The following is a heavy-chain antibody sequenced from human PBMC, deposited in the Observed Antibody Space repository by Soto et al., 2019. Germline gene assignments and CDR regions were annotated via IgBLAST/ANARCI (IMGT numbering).Heavy chain of an antibody. D-gene: IGHD4-4*01. V-gene: IGHV1-18*04. CDR1: GYIFTNYG. J-gene: IGHJ4*02. CDR2: MNAYNGNS. Sequence: QVQLVQSGAEVKKPGASVKVSCKASGYIFTNYGISWVRQAPGQGLEWMGWMNAYNGNSNYAQKVQGRATMTTDKSTNTAYMELRTLRSDDTAVYFCASAQTPTASDYWGQGTLVTVSS. CDR3: ASAQTPTASDY.